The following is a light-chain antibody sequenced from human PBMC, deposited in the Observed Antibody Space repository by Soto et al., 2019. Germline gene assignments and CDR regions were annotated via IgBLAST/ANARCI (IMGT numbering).Light chain of an antibody. Sequence: QSVLTQPPSVSGAPGQRVTISCTGSSSNIGAVYDVHWYQQLPQTAPKLLIYGNSNRPSGVPDRFSGSKSGTSASLAITGLQAEDEAEYYCQSYDSSLSGYVVFGGGTKLTVL. CDR3: QSYDSSLSGYVV. CDR2: GNS. CDR1: SSNIGAVYD. J-gene: IGLJ2*01. V-gene: IGLV1-40*01.